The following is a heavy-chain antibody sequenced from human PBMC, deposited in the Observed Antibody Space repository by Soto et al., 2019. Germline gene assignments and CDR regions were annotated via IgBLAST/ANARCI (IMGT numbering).Heavy chain of an antibody. D-gene: IGHD4-17*01. CDR1: GFTFSSYG. J-gene: IGHJ1*01. V-gene: IGHV3-33*01. CDR2: IWYDGSNK. CDR3: ARARMNDYGDFQH. Sequence: QVQLVESGGGVVQPGRSLRLSCAASGFTFSSYGMHWVRQAPGKGLVWVAVIWYDGSNKYYAASVKGRFTISRDNSKNTLYLQMNSLRAADTAVYYCARARMNDYGDFQHWGQGTLVTVSS.